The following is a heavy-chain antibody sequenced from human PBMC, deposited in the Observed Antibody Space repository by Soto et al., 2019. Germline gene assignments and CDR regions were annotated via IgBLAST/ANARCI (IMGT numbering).Heavy chain of an antibody. CDR3: ARRSTYYDFWSGYQSPSGMDV. Sequence: GESLEVSCNGSLYSFTSYWIFCVLQMRLKGLDWMCIIYPGDSDTRYSPSFQGQVTISADKSISTAYLQWSSLKASDTAMYYCARRSTYYDFWSGYQSPSGMDVWGQGTTVTVSS. CDR1: LYSFTSYW. V-gene: IGHV5-51*01. J-gene: IGHJ6*02. D-gene: IGHD3-3*01. CDR2: IYPGDSDT.